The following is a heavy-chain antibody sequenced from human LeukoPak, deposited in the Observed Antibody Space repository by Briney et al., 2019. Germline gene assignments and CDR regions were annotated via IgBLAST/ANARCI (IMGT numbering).Heavy chain of an antibody. Sequence: PSETLSLTCTVSGGSISSYYWSWIRQPPGKGLEWIGYIYYSGSTNYNPSLKSRVTISVDTSKNQFSLKLSSVTAADTAVYYCASGIEATGWAHDAFDIWGQGTMVTVSS. CDR1: GGSISSYY. J-gene: IGHJ3*02. V-gene: IGHV4-59*01. D-gene: IGHD6-13*01. CDR2: IYYSGST. CDR3: ASGIEATGWAHDAFDI.